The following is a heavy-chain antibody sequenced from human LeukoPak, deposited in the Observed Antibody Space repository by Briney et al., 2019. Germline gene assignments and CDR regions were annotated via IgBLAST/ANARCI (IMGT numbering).Heavy chain of an antibody. Sequence: GGSLRLSCAASGFTFDDYDMHWVRQAPGKGLEWVSGISWNSGSIGYADSVKGRFTISTDNAKNSMYLQMNSLRAEDTALYYCAKAGAYCSSTSCFYFDYWGQGTLVTVSS. CDR1: GFTFDDYD. CDR2: ISWNSGSI. CDR3: AKAGAYCSSTSCFYFDY. J-gene: IGHJ4*02. D-gene: IGHD2-2*01. V-gene: IGHV3-9*01.